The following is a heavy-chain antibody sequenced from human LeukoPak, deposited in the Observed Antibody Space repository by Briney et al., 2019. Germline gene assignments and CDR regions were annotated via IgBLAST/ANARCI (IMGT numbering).Heavy chain of an antibody. V-gene: IGHV4-34*01. D-gene: IGHD3-3*01. J-gene: IGHJ6*02. Sequence: SETLSLTCAVYGGSFSGYYWSWIRQPPGKGLEWIGEINHSGSTNYNPSLKSRVTISVDTSKNQFSLKLCSVTAADTAVYYCARVFWSGYYYYYYGMDVWGQGTTVTVSS. CDR3: ARVFWSGYYYYYYGMDV. CDR1: GGSFSGYY. CDR2: INHSGST.